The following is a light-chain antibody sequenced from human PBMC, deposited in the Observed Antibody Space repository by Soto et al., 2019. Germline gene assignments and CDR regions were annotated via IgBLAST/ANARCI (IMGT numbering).Light chain of an antibody. Sequence: QSVLTQPASVSGSPGQSITISCTGTSSDVGSYNLVSWYQQHPGKAPKLMMYEVTKRPSGVSNRFSGSKSGNTASLTISGLQSEDEADYYCCSYAGSVAYVFGTGTKGTVL. V-gene: IGLV2-23*02. CDR3: CSYAGSVAYV. CDR2: EVT. J-gene: IGLJ1*01. CDR1: SSDVGSYNL.